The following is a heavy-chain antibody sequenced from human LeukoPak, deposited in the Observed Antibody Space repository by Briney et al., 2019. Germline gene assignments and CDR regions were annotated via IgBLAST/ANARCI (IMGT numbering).Heavy chain of an antibody. Sequence: SETLSLTCTVSGYSISSGYYWCWIRQPPGKGLEWIGSIYHSGSTYYNPSLKSRVTISVDTSKNQFSLKLSSVTAADTAVYYCARELVAENYYYYMDVWGKGTTVTVSS. CDR2: IYHSGST. V-gene: IGHV4-38-2*02. D-gene: IGHD3-9*01. J-gene: IGHJ6*03. CDR1: GYSISSGYY. CDR3: ARELVAENYYYYMDV.